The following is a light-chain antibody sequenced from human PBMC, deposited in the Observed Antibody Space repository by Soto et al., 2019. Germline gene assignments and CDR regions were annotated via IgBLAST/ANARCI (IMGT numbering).Light chain of an antibody. CDR1: NIGSKS. CDR2: DDS. J-gene: IGLJ3*02. CDR3: QVWDSSSELWL. V-gene: IGLV3-21*02. Sequence: SYVLTQPPSVSVAPGQTATITCGGTNIGSKSVHWYQQRPGQAPVLAVHDDSDRPSGIPERFSGSNSGNTATLTISRVEAGDEAVYYCQVWDSSSELWLFGGGTKVTVL.